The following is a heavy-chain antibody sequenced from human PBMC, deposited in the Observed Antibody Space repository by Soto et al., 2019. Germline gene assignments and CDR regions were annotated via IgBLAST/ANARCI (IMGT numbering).Heavy chain of an antibody. D-gene: IGHD5-12*01. V-gene: IGHV3-30*18. CDR2: ISYDGSNK. J-gene: IGHJ6*02. CDR1: GFTFSSYG. Sequence: PGGSLRLSCAASGFTFSSYGMHWVRQAPGKGLEWVAVISYDGSNKYYADSVKGRFTISRDNSKNTLYLQMNSLRAEDTAVYYCAKGVGFGMDVWGQGTTVTVSS. CDR3: AKGVGFGMDV.